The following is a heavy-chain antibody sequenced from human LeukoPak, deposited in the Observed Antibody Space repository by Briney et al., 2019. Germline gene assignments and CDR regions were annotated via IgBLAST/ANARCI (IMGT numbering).Heavy chain of an antibody. Sequence: GGSLRLTCAASGFTFSGYSIHWVRQAPGKGLEYVSAISPNGKSTFYANSVRRRFSISRDNSKNTLYLQMGSLRAEDMAVYYCARVGDIDAFDIWGQGTMVTVSS. J-gene: IGHJ3*02. CDR2: ISPNGKST. CDR3: ARVGDIDAFDI. V-gene: IGHV3-64*01. D-gene: IGHD2-15*01. CDR1: GFTFSGYS.